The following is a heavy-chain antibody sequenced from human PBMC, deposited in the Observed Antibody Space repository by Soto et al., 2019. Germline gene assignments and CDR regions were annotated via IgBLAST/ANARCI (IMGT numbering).Heavy chain of an antibody. V-gene: IGHV1-2*04. J-gene: IGHJ4*02. CDR1: GYTFTGYY. D-gene: IGHD3-22*01. CDR3: ARGMGYYDSSGYEKFDY. Sequence: ASVKVSCKASGYTFTGYYMHWVRQAPGQGLEWMGWINPNSGGTNYAQKFQGWVTMTRDTSISTAYMELSRLRSDDTAVYYCARGMGYYDSSGYEKFDYWGQGTLFTVSS. CDR2: INPNSGGT.